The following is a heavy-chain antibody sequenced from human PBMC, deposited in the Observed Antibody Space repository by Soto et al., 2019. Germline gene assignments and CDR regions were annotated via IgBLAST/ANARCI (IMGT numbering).Heavy chain of an antibody. Sequence: ASVKVSCKASGGTFSSYAISWVRQAPGQGLEWMGGIIPIFGTANYAQKFQGRVTITADESTSTAYMELSSLRSEDTAVYYCARAYSIPYYFDYWGQGTLVTVSS. CDR1: GGTFSSYA. D-gene: IGHD4-4*01. CDR3: ARAYSIPYYFDY. V-gene: IGHV1-69*13. J-gene: IGHJ4*02. CDR2: IIPIFGTA.